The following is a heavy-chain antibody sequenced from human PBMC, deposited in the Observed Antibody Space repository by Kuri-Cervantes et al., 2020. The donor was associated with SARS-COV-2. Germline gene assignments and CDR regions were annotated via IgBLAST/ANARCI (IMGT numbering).Heavy chain of an antibody. V-gene: IGHV3-30*03. CDR3: ARERSPTYYYGSGSFAREYNWFDP. Sequence: GESLKISCEGSGFTFKTYGMHWVRQAPGKGLEWVAVISYDGSNKYYADSVKGRFTISRDNSKNTLYLQMNSLRAEDTAVYYCARERSPTYYYGSGSFAREYNWFDPWGQGTLVTVSS. J-gene: IGHJ5*02. CDR2: ISYDGSNK. CDR1: GFTFKTYG. D-gene: IGHD3-10*01.